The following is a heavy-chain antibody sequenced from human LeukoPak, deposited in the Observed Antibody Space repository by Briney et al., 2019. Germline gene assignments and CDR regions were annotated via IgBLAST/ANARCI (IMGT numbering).Heavy chain of an antibody. CDR3: AREQRPGAFDI. CDR1: GFTFSSYW. D-gene: IGHD6-25*01. CDR2: ISGSGGGT. J-gene: IGHJ3*02. Sequence: GGSLRLSCAASGFTFSSYWMSWVRQAPGKGLEWVSAISGSGGGTYYADSVKGRFTISRDNAKNSLYLQMNSLRAEDTAVYYCAREQRPGAFDIWGQGTMVTVSS. V-gene: IGHV3-23*01.